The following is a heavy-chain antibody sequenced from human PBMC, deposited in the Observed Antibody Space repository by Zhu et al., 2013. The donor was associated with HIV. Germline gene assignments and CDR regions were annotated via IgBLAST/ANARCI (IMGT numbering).Heavy chain of an antibody. CDR3: ARHRHQVVAATIQYYYYGMDV. Sequence: QVQLVQSGAEVKKPGSSVKVSCKASGGTFSSYAISWVRQAPGQGLEWMGGITPIFGTANYAQKFQGRVTITADESTSTAYMELSSLRSEDTAVYYCARHRHQVVAATIQYYYYGMDVWGQGTTVTVSS. V-gene: IGHV1-69*01. D-gene: IGHD2-15*01. CDR2: ITPIFGTA. J-gene: IGHJ6*02. CDR1: GGTFSSYA.